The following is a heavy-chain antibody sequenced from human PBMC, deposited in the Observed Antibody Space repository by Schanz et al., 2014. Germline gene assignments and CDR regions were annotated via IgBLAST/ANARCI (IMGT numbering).Heavy chain of an antibody. Sequence: QVQVEQSGPEVKKPGASVTVSCQASGYTFTSDSMHWVRQAPGQGLEWMGMINPYNGNTNYAQKLQGRVTMTADTSTSTAYMDLRSLRSDDTAVYYCARGPLGTSPWGQGTLVTVSS. D-gene: IGHD5-12*01. CDR1: GYTFTSDS. CDR3: ARGPLGTSP. J-gene: IGHJ5*02. V-gene: IGHV1-18*04. CDR2: INPYNGNT.